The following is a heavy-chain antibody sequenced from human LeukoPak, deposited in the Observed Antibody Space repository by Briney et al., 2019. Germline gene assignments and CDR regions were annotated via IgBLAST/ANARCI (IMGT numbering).Heavy chain of an antibody. V-gene: IGHV3-30*18. CDR2: ISPDGNKE. D-gene: IGHD1/OR15-1a*01. J-gene: IGHJ4*02. Sequence: GRSLRLSCAASGFTFNIFGIHWVRQAPGKGLEWVAAISPDGNKEYYTESVKGRFTVSRDNSKNMIYLQMNCLRGEDSAVYYCAKVNNYDDYWGQGTLVTVSS. CDR1: GFTFNIFG. CDR3: AKVNNYDDY.